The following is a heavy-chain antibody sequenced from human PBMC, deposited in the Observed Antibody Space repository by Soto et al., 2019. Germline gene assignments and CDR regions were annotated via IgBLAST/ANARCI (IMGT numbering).Heavy chain of an antibody. CDR1: GGSISSSSYY. J-gene: IGHJ6*03. V-gene: IGHV4-39*01. CDR2: IYYSGST. CDR3: ARIGPGSLLWFRELYDYYYYYMDV. Sequence: SETLSLTCTVSGGSISSSSYYWGWIRQPPGKGLEWIGSIYYSGSTYYNTSLKSRVTISVDTSKNQISLKLSSVTAADMVVYLCARIGPGSLLWFRELYDYYYYYMDVWGKGTTVTVSS. D-gene: IGHD3-10*01.